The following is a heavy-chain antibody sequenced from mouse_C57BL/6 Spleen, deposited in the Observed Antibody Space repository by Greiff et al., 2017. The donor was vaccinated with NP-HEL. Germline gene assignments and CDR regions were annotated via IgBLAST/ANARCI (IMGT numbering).Heavy chain of an antibody. Sequence: QVQLQQPGAELVKPGASVKMSCKASGYTFTSYWITWVKQRPGQGLEWIGDIYPGSGSTNCNEKFKSKATLTVDTSSSTAYMQLSSLTSEDSAVYYCARSDYYGSSYGLFAYWGQGTLVTVSA. J-gene: IGHJ3*01. D-gene: IGHD1-1*01. CDR2: IYPGSGST. CDR3: ARSDYYGSSYGLFAY. CDR1: GYTFTSYW. V-gene: IGHV1-55*01.